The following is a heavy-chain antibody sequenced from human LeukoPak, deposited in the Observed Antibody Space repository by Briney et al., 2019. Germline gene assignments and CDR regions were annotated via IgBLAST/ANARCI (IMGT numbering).Heavy chain of an antibody. CDR3: ARRWNYGRNYYIDV. CDR1: SESFSNYY. Sequence: SETLSLTCAVYSESFSNYYWSWLRQPPGRGLEWIGEINDSGRTNYNPSLMSRVTVSVDTSKNQFSLRLTSVTATDTAVYYCARRWNYGRNYYIDVWGNGATVSVSS. J-gene: IGHJ6*03. CDR2: INDSGRT. V-gene: IGHV4-34*01. D-gene: IGHD1-7*01.